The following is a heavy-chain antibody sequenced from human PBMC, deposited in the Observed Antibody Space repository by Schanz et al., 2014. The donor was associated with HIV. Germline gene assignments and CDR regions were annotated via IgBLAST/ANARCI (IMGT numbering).Heavy chain of an antibody. CDR1: GFTFTSYT. CDR2: ISRDPSYI. V-gene: IGHV3-21*06. D-gene: IGHD6-13*01. J-gene: IGHJ6*02. Sequence: EVELLESGGGFLKPGRTLRLSCAASGFTFTSYTMTWVRQSPGRGLEWVSSISRDPSYIYYADSVKGRFTISRDNAKNSLYLQMNSLRAEDTAVYYCVRDNHDSTWYEGYYYGMDVWGQGTTVTVSS. CDR3: VRDNHDSTWYEGYYYGMDV.